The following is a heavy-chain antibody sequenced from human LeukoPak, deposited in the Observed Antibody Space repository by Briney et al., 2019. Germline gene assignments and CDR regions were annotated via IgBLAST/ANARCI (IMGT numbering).Heavy chain of an antibody. Sequence: PGGSLRLSCAASGVTFDDYAMHWVRQAPGKGLEWVSLISGDGGSTYYADSVKGRFTISRDNSKNSLYLQMNSLRIEDTALYYFAKGGATSEYFQHWGQGTLVTVSS. D-gene: IGHD1-26*01. CDR1: GVTFDDYA. CDR3: AKGGATSEYFQH. J-gene: IGHJ1*01. V-gene: IGHV3-43*02. CDR2: ISGDGGST.